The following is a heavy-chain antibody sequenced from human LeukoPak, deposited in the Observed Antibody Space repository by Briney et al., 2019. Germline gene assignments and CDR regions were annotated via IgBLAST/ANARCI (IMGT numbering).Heavy chain of an antibody. CDR2: IIPIFGTA. CDR3: ARASRYGSGSYSTDY. J-gene: IGHJ4*02. V-gene: IGHV1-69*06. Sequence: SVKVSCKASGGTFSSYAISWVRQAPGQGLEWMGGIIPIFGTANYAQKFQGRVTITADKSTSTAYMELSSLRSEDTAVYYCARASRYGSGSYSTDYWGQGTLVTVSS. D-gene: IGHD3-10*01. CDR1: GGTFSSYA.